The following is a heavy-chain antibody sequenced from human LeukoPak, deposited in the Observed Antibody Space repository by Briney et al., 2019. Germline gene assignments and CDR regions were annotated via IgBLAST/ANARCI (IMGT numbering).Heavy chain of an antibody. D-gene: IGHD4-17*01. Sequence: QSGGSLRLSCAASGFTFSSYAMHWVRQAPGKGLEWVAVISYDGSNKYYADSVKGRFTISRDNSKNTLYLQMNGLRAEDTAVYYCARHYADYWGQGTLVTVS. CDR2: ISYDGSNK. V-gene: IGHV3-30-3*01. CDR1: GFTFSSYA. J-gene: IGHJ4*02. CDR3: ARHYADY.